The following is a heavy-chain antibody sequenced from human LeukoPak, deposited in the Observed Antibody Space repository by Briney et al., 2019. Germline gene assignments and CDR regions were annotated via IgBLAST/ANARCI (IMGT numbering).Heavy chain of an antibody. D-gene: IGHD3-10*01. J-gene: IGHJ4*02. CDR3: ARVLITMVRGVMPDY. CDR1: GYTFTGYY. V-gene: IGHV1-2*06. Sequence: ASVKVSCKASGYTFTGYYMHWVRQAPGQGLEWMRRINPNSGGTNYAQKFQGRVTMTRDTSISTAYTELSRLRSDDTAVYYCARVLITMVRGVMPDYWGQGTLVTVSS. CDR2: INPNSGGT.